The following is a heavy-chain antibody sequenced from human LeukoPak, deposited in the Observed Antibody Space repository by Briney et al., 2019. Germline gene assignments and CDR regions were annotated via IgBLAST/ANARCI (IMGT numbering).Heavy chain of an antibody. D-gene: IGHD3-3*01. CDR1: GYTFTSYD. J-gene: IGHJ5*02. Sequence: GASVKVSCKASGYTFTSYDINWVRQATGQRLEWMGWMNPNSGNTGYAQKFQGRVTMTRNTSISTAYMKLSSLRSEDTAVYYCARGHRGDFWSGYYYWFDPWGQGTLVTVSS. CDR2: MNPNSGNT. CDR3: ARGHRGDFWSGYYYWFDP. V-gene: IGHV1-8*01.